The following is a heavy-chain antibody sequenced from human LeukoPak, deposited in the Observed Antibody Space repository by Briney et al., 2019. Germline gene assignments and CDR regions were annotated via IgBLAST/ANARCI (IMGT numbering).Heavy chain of an antibody. J-gene: IGHJ4*02. V-gene: IGHV3-48*02. CDR1: GFTFSTYS. CDR2: INSNSGTI. Sequence: PGGSLRLSCAASGFTFSTYSMNWVRQAPGQGLEWVSYINSNSGTIYYADSVKGRFAISRDNGKNSLYLQMNNLRDEDTVVYYCARQRFDSTASPCDNWGQGTLVTVSS. D-gene: IGHD3-22*01. CDR3: ARQRFDSTASPCDN.